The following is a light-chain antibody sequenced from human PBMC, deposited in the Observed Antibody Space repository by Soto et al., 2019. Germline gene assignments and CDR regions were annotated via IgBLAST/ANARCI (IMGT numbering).Light chain of an antibody. J-gene: IGKJ2*01. Sequence: EIVLTQSPGTLSLSPGERVTLSCRASQSVSSNFFAWHQHKHGQAPRLLIYGASSRATGIPDRFSGSGSGTDFTLTISRLEPEDFAVYYCQQYGNSMYSFGQGTKLEIK. CDR3: QQYGNSMYS. CDR2: GAS. CDR1: QSVSSNF. V-gene: IGKV3-20*01.